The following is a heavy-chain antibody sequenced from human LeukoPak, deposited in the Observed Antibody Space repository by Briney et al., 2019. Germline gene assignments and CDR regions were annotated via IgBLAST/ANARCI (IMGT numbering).Heavy chain of an antibody. CDR1: GFTFSSSS. CDR3: ARGDYCSGGSCCSTY. CDR2: ISSSGSTI. D-gene: IGHD2-15*01. J-gene: IGHJ4*02. Sequence: GGSLRLSCAASGFTFSSSSMNWVRQAPGKGLEWVSYISSSGSTIYYADSVKGRFTISRDNAENSLYLQMNSLRAEDTAVYYCARGDYCSGGSCCSTYWGQGTLVTVSS. V-gene: IGHV3-48*04.